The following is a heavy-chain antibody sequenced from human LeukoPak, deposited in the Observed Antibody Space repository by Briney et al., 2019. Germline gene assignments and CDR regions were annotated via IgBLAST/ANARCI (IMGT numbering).Heavy chain of an antibody. V-gene: IGHV3-30*04. CDR1: GFTFSSYA. J-gene: IGHJ6*03. D-gene: IGHD5-18*01. CDR3: AWGQLWSLGDYYMDV. CDR2: ISYDGSNK. Sequence: PGRSLRLSCAASGFTFSSYAMHWVRQAPGKGLEWVAVISYDGSNKYSADSVKGRFTISRDNSKNTLYLQMNSLRAEDTAVYYCAWGQLWSLGDYYMDVWGKGTTVTVSS.